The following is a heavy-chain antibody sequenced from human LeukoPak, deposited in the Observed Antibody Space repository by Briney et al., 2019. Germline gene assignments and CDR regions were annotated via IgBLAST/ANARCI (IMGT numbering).Heavy chain of an antibody. CDR2: IYSSGST. CDR3: AKSGVDYDILTGPHFDY. J-gene: IGHJ4*02. V-gene: IGHV3-66*03. Sequence: HSGGSLRLSCAASGFTVSSNYMSWVRQAPGKGLEWVSVIYSSGSTYYADSVKGRFTISRDNSKNTLYLQMNSLRAEDTAVYYCAKSGVDYDILTGPHFDYWGQGTLVTVSS. D-gene: IGHD3-9*01. CDR1: GFTVSSNY.